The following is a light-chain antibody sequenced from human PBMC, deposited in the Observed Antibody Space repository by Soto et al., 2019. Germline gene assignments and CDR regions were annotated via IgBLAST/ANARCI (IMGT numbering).Light chain of an antibody. CDR2: GNS. CDR1: SSNIGAGYD. CDR3: QSYDSSLSGYV. Sequence: QSVLTQPPSASATPGQRVSISCTGSSSNIGAGYDVHWYQQVPGTAPKLLIYGNSNRPSGVPDRFSGSKSGTSASLAITGLQAEDEADYYCQSYDSSLSGYVFGAGTKGTVL. V-gene: IGLV1-40*01. J-gene: IGLJ1*01.